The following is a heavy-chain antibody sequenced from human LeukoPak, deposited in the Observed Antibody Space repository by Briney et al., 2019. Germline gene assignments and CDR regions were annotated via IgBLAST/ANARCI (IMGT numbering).Heavy chain of an antibody. V-gene: IGHV1-18*01. CDR3: ARNKVRSSWYQWFDP. CDR2: INAGNGNT. D-gene: IGHD6-13*01. J-gene: IGHJ5*02. Sequence: ASVKVSCKASGYTFTNYGISWVRQAPGQGLEWMGWINAGNGNTKYSQKLQGRVTMTTDTSTSTAYMELRSLRSDDTAVYYCARNKVRSSWYQWFDPWGQGTLVTVSS. CDR1: GYTFTNYG.